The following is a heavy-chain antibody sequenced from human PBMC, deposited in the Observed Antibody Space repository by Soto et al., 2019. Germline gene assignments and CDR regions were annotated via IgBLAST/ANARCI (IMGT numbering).Heavy chain of an antibody. CDR2: ISSSGNYI. J-gene: IGHJ4*02. Sequence: EVQLVESGGGLVKPGGSLRLSCAASGFIFSTYSMSWVRQAPGKGLEWVSFISSSGNYIYYADSLKGRFTISRDNAKNSLYLQMNSLRAEDTAVYYCARELKYYYDNWGQGTLVIVSS. D-gene: IGHD3-22*01. CDR3: ARELKYYYDN. CDR1: GFIFSTYS. V-gene: IGHV3-21*01.